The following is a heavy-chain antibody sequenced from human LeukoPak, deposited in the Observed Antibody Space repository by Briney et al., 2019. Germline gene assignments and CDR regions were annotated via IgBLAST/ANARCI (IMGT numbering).Heavy chain of an antibody. CDR1: GYSISSGYY. CDR2: IYHSGST. D-gene: IGHD3-3*02. CDR3: ARHIALFDY. Sequence: PSETLSLTCTVSGYSISSGYYWGWIRQPPGKGLEWIGSIYHSGSTHYNPSLKSRVTISVDTSKNQFSLKLSSVTAADTAVYYCARHIALFDYWGQGTLVTVSS. J-gene: IGHJ4*02. V-gene: IGHV4-38-2*02.